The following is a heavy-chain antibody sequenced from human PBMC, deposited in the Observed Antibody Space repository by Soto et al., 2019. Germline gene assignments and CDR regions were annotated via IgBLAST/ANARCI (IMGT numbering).Heavy chain of an antibody. J-gene: IGHJ5*01. CDR3: ARGRYCLTGRCFPNWFDS. D-gene: IGHD7-27*01. CDR2: IYKSATT. V-gene: IGHV4-30-4*01. CDR1: GDSISNLDYF. Sequence: QVQLLESGPGLVKPSQTLSLTCSVSGDSISNLDYFWAWIRQPPGQALEYIGYIYKSATTYYNPSFESRVAISFDTSKSQCSLNVTSVTAADTAVYFCARGRYCLTGRCFPNWFDSWGQGALVTVSS.